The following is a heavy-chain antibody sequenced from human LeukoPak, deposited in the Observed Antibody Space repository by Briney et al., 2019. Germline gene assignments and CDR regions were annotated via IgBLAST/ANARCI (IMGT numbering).Heavy chain of an antibody. CDR2: IYYSGST. Sequence: SETLSLTCTVSGGSISSYYWSWIRQPPGKGLEWIGYIYYSGSTNYNPSLKSRVTISVDTSKNQFSLKLSSVTAADTAVYHCARHHADYYDSSGYRPDDAFDIWGQGTMVTVSS. CDR1: GGSISSYY. J-gene: IGHJ3*02. V-gene: IGHV4-59*08. D-gene: IGHD3-22*01. CDR3: ARHHADYYDSSGYRPDDAFDI.